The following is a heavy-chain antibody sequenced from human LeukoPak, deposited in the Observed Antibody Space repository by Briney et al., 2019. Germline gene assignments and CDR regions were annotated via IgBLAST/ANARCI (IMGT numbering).Heavy chain of an antibody. V-gene: IGHV3-30*02. D-gene: IGHD3-22*01. J-gene: IGHJ4*02. CDR2: IRYDGSNK. CDR3: AKTYYYDSSGYYYDY. Sequence: PGGSLRLPCAASGFTFSSYGMHWVRQAPGKGLEWVAFIRYDGSNKYYADSVKGRFTISRDNSKNTLYLQMNSLRAEDTAVYYCAKTYYYDSSGYYYDYWGQGTLVTVSS. CDR1: GFTFSSYG.